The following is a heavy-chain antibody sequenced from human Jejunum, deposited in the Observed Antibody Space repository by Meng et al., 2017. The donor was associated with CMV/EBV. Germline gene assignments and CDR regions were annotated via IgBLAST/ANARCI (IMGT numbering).Heavy chain of an antibody. CDR2: IYASGST. CDR1: GGSISSYY. CDR3: ARVGYSGSYYGPLGEWFDP. Sequence: GSLRLSCTVFGGSISSYYWTWIRQPAGKGPEWIGRIYASGSTNYNPSLKSRVTMSVDTSKNQFSLKLSSVTAADTAMYYCARVGYSGSYYGPLGEWFDPWGQGTLVTVSS. D-gene: IGHD1-26*01. V-gene: IGHV4-4*07. J-gene: IGHJ5*02.